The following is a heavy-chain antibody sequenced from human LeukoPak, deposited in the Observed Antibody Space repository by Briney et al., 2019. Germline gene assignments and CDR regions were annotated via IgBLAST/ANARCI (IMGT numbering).Heavy chain of an antibody. V-gene: IGHV3-9*01. Sequence: HAGGSLRLSCAASGFTFDDYAMHWVRQAPGKGLEWVSGIIWNSDSIGYADSVKGRFTIPRDNAKNSLYLQMNSLRAEDTALYYCAKDISVGATPYYFDYWGQGTLVTVSS. CDR2: IIWNSDSI. J-gene: IGHJ4*02. CDR1: GFTFDDYA. CDR3: AKDISVGATPYYFDY. D-gene: IGHD1-26*01.